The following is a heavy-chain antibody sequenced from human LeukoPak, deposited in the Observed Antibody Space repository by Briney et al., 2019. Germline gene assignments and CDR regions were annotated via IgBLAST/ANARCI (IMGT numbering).Heavy chain of an antibody. CDR1: SFSFSDFW. D-gene: IGHD3-10*01. V-gene: IGHV3-7*01. CDR2: IKRFGSEK. CDR3: ARSSSQGFDYFDY. Sequence: GGSLRLSCVASSFSFSDFWMSWVRQRPGKELEWVATIKRFGSEKTYLDSVKGRFTISRDDSKGSLSLQMNNLGADDSGLYYCARSSSQGFDYFDYWGQGALVTVSS. J-gene: IGHJ4*02.